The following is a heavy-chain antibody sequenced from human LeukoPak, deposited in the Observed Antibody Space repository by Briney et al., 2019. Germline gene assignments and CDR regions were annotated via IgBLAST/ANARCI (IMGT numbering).Heavy chain of an antibody. CDR1: GGSIISGSYY. D-gene: IGHD3-22*01. V-gene: IGHV4-61*02. Sequence: PSETLSLTCTLSGGSIISGSYYWSWIRQPAGKGLEWIGRMYTRGDTTYNPSLQSRVTISIDTAKNQFSLKLSSVTAADTAVYYCARGDRYYDSSGYYPNFDYWGQGTLVTVSS. CDR3: ARGDRYYDSSGYYPNFDY. CDR2: MYTRGDT. J-gene: IGHJ4*02.